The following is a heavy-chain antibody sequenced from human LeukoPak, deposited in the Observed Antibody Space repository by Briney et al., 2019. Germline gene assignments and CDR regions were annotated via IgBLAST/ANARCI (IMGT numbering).Heavy chain of an antibody. CDR3: ARHMNGYSSSFDY. Sequence: PGGSLRLSCAASGFTFSSYSMNWVRQAPGKGLEWVSSISSSSSYIYYADSVKGRFTISRDNAKNSLYLQMNSLRAEDTAVYYCARHMNGYSSSFDYWGQGTLVTVSS. J-gene: IGHJ4*02. V-gene: IGHV3-21*01. CDR2: ISSSSSYI. D-gene: IGHD6-13*01. CDR1: GFTFSSYS.